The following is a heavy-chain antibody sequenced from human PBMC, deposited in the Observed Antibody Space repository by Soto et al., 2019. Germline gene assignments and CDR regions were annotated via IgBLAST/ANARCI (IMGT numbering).Heavy chain of an antibody. Sequence: RASVKVSCKASGGTFSSYAISWVRQAPGQGLEWMGGIIPICGTANYAQKLQGRVTITADESTSTAYMELSSLRSEDTVVYYCARDGSTVTSIESYYYYVMDFWGQGTRVTVSS. CDR3: ARDGSTVTSIESYYYYVMDF. J-gene: IGHJ6*02. D-gene: IGHD4-17*01. CDR2: IIPICGTA. V-gene: IGHV1-69*13. CDR1: GGTFSSYA.